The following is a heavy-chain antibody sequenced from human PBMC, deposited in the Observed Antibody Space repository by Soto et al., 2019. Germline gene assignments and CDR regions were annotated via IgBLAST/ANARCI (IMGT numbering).Heavy chain of an antibody. D-gene: IGHD6-13*01. J-gene: IGHJ6*03. Sequence: GGSLRLSCAASGFTFSSYSMNWVRQAPGKGLEWVSSISSSSSYIYYADSVKGRFTISRDNAKNSLYLQMNSLRAEDTAVYYCARDVVDSSSWYCYYYYMDVWGKGTTVTVSS. V-gene: IGHV3-21*01. CDR1: GFTFSSYS. CDR3: ARDVVDSSSWYCYYYYMDV. CDR2: ISSSSSYI.